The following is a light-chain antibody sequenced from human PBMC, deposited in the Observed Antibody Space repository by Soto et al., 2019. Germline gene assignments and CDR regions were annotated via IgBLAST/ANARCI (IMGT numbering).Light chain of an antibody. Sequence: QSVLTQPPSVSGAPGQRVTISCTGSSSNIGAGYDVHWYQQLPGTAPKLLIYGNSNRPSGVPDRFSGSKSGTSASLAITGLQAEADADYYCQSYDSSLSGLYVFGTGTKLNVL. J-gene: IGLJ1*01. V-gene: IGLV1-40*01. CDR3: QSYDSSLSGLYV. CDR2: GNS. CDR1: SSNIGAGYD.